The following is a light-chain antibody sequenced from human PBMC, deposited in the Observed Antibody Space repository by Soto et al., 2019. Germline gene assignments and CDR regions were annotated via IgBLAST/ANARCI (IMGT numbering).Light chain of an antibody. Sequence: QSVLTQPASVSGSPGQSITISCTGTSSDVGGLHYVSWYQQHPGKAPKLLIYEDSNRPSGVSNRFSGSKSGNTATLTISGLQAEDEDDYYCSSYTASSTGVVFGGGTKLTVL. CDR3: SSYTASSTGVV. V-gene: IGLV2-14*01. J-gene: IGLJ2*01. CDR2: EDS. CDR1: SSDVGGLHY.